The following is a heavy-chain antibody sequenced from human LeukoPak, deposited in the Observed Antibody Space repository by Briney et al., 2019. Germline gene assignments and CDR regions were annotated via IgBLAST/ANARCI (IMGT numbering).Heavy chain of an antibody. J-gene: IGHJ4*02. CDR1: GFSFSSYS. Sequence: GGSLRLSCAASGFSFSSYSMNWVRQAPGKGLEWVSSISSSSTYIYYADSVKGRFTISRDNAKNSLYLQMNSLRAEDTAVCYCARVGRGYSYGDIDYWGQGTLVTVSS. V-gene: IGHV3-21*01. CDR3: ARVGRGYSYGDIDY. D-gene: IGHD5-18*01. CDR2: ISSSSTYI.